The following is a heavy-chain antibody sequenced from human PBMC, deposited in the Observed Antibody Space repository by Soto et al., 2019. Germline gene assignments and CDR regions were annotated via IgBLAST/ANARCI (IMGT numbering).Heavy chain of an antibody. CDR2: ISYDGSNK. V-gene: IGHV3-30*18. Sequence: LRLSCAASGLTFSSYGMHWVRQAPGKGLEWVAVISYDGSNKYYADSVKGRFTISRDNSKNTLYLQMNSLRAEDTAVYYCANLLSSSLDYWGQGTLVTVSS. CDR1: GLTFSSYG. D-gene: IGHD6-6*01. J-gene: IGHJ4*02. CDR3: ANLLSSSLDY.